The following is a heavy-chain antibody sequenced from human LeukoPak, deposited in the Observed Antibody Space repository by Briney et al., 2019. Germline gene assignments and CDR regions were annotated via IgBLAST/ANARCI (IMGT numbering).Heavy chain of an antibody. D-gene: IGHD4-17*01. J-gene: IGHJ4*02. CDR3: ARAEGGDYGDSSDFDY. CDR2: INAGNGNT. Sequence: GASVKVSCKASGYTFTSYAMHWVRQAPGQRLEWMGWINAGNGNTKYSQEFQGRVTITRDTSASTAYMELSSLRSEDTAVYYCARAEGGDYGDSSDFDYWGQGTLVTVSS. CDR1: GYTFTSYA. V-gene: IGHV1-3*03.